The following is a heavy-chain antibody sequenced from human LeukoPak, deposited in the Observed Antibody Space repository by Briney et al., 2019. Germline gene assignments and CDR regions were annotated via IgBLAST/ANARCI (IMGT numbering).Heavy chain of an antibody. CDR2: ISGSGGST. D-gene: IGHD3-9*01. CDR1: GFTFSSYA. J-gene: IGHJ4*02. CDR3: AKGGYFDWLFPQGYFDY. V-gene: IGHV3-23*01. Sequence: GGSLGLSCAASGFTFSSYAMSWVRQAPGKGLEWVSAISGSGGSTYYADSVKGRFTISRDNSKNTLYLQMNSLRAEDTAVYYCAKGGYFDWLFPQGYFDYWGQGTLVTVSS.